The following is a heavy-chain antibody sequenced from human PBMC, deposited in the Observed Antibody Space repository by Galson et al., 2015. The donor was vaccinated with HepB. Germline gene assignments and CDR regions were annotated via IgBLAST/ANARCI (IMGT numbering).Heavy chain of an antibody. CDR2: ISGSGTTT. V-gene: IGHV3-23*01. Sequence: SLRLSCAASGFTFGNYAMTWVRQAPGKGLEWVSGISGSGTTTYYADSVKGRFSISRDNSKNTLYLQMNSLRGEDTAVYYCAKDPWNYDFFDSWGQGTLVTVSS. D-gene: IGHD1-7*01. CDR1: GFTFGNYA. CDR3: AKDPWNYDFFDS. J-gene: IGHJ4*02.